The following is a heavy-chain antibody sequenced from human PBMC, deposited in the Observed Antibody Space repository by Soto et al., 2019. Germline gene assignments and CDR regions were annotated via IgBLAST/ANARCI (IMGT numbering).Heavy chain of an antibody. CDR2: INSDGTTT. Sequence: EVQLVEFGGGLVQPGGSLRLSCVASGFTISNYWMHWVRQAPGKGLVWVSRINSDGTTTDYADSVKGRFTISRDNAKNTLYLQMNSLRAEDTAVYYCARGFRWGMDVWGQGTTVTVSS. CDR3: ARGFRWGMDV. D-gene: IGHD3-16*02. J-gene: IGHJ6*02. CDR1: GFTISNYW. V-gene: IGHV3-74*01.